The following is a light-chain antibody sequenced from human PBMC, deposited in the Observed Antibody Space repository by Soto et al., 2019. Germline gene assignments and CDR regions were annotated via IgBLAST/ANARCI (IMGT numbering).Light chain of an antibody. CDR3: STWDDTLKGPV. CDR2: SNI. CDR1: SSCIGNNR. Sequence: QSVLTQPPSASGTPGQRVTISCSGTSSCIGNNRVNWYQQIPGTAPKLLIYSNIQRPSGVPDRFSGSKSGTSASLAITGLQSEDEADYYCSTWDDTLKGPVFGGGTKLTVL. V-gene: IGLV1-44*01. J-gene: IGLJ3*02.